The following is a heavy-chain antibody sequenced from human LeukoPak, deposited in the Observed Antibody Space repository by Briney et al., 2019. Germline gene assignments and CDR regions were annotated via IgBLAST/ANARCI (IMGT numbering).Heavy chain of an antibody. Sequence: GGSLRLSCAASGFTFSTYSMNWVRQAPGKGLEWVSSISSSGDSTFYADSVKGRFTISRDNAKNSLYLQMNSLRAEDTAVYYCARDIRYGDYGDYWGQGTLVTVSS. CDR3: ARDIRYGDYGDY. CDR2: ISSSGDST. J-gene: IGHJ4*02. CDR1: GFTFSTYS. D-gene: IGHD4-17*01. V-gene: IGHV3-21*01.